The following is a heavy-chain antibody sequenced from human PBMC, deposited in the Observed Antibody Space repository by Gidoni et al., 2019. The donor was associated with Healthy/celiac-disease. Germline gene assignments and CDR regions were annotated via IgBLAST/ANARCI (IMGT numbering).Heavy chain of an antibody. CDR1: GGSFSGYY. V-gene: IGHV4-34*01. CDR3: ARRVSVTTLTRRLYYFDY. CDR2: INQSGST. J-gene: IGHJ4*02. D-gene: IGHD4-17*01. Sequence: QVQLPQWGAGLLKPSETLSLTCAVYGGSFSGYYCSWIRQPPGKALEWIGEINQSGSTNYNPSLKSRVTISVDTSKNQFSLKLSSVTAADTAVYYCARRVSVTTLTRRLYYFDYWGQGTLVTVSS.